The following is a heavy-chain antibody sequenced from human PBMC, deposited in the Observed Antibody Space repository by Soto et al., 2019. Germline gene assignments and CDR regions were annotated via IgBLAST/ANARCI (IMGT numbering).Heavy chain of an antibody. Sequence: VASVKVSCKASGYTFTGYYMHWVRQAPGQGLEWMGWINPDSGGTNYAQKFQGRVTMTRDTSISTAYMELSRLRSDDTAVYYCARGLSSSWFYYFDYWGQGTLVTVSS. D-gene: IGHD6-13*01. CDR3: ARGLSSSWFYYFDY. V-gene: IGHV1-2*02. CDR2: INPDSGGT. J-gene: IGHJ4*02. CDR1: GYTFTGYY.